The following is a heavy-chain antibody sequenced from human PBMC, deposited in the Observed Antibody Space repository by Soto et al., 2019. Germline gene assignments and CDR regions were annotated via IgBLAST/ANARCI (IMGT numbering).Heavy chain of an antibody. CDR3: ARDGLSSSGWYGY. V-gene: IGHV3-53*01. CDR1: GFTVSSNY. J-gene: IGHJ4*02. CDR2: IYSGGST. Sequence: PGGSLRLSCAASGFTVSSNYMSWVRQAPGKGLEWVSVIYSGGSTYYADSVKGRFTISRDNSKNTLYLQMNSLRAEDTAVYYRARDGLSSSGWYGYWGQGTLVTVSS. D-gene: IGHD6-19*01.